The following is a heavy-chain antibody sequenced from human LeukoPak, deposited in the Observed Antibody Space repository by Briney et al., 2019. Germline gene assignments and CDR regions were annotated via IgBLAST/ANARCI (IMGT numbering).Heavy chain of an antibody. CDR2: ISSSSYI. J-gene: IGHJ4*02. CDR1: GFTFSSYS. V-gene: IGHV3-21*01. CDR3: ARDKGYSGSYYGPDY. Sequence: GGSLRLSCAASGFTFSSYSMNWVRQAPGKGLEWVSSISSSSYIYYADSVKGRFTISRDNAKNSLYLQMNSLRAEDTAVYYCARDKGYSGSYYGPDYWGQGTLVTVSS. D-gene: IGHD1-26*01.